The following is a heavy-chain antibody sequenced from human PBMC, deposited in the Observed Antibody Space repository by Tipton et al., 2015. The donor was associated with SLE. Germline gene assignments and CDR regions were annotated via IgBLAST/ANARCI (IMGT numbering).Heavy chain of an antibody. Sequence: GLVKPSETLSLTYTVSGGSIRSYFWSWIRQPAGKGLEWIGRIYTTGSTNYNPSLKSRVTMSVDTSKNQFSLSLSSVTAADTAVYYCARDFTAYYYYYGMDVWGRGTTVTVSS. CDR3: ARDFTAYYYYYGMDV. D-gene: IGHD3-16*01. CDR1: GGSIRSYF. J-gene: IGHJ6*02. CDR2: IYTTGST. V-gene: IGHV4-4*07.